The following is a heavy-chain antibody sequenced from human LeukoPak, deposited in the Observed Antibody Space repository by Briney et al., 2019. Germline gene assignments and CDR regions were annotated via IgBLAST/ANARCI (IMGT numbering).Heavy chain of an antibody. CDR1: GYSFTRYF. V-gene: IGHV1-46*01. CDR2: IIPSDGST. CDR3: ARGKVVTMVRGVIITYFDY. D-gene: IGHD3-10*01. Sequence: GASVKVSCKASGYSFTRYFIHWVRQAPGQGLEWMGIIIPSDGSTSYAQKFQGRVTVTRDTSTSTVYMELSSLRSEDTAVYYCARGKVVTMVRGVIITYFDYWGQGTLVTVSS. J-gene: IGHJ4*02.